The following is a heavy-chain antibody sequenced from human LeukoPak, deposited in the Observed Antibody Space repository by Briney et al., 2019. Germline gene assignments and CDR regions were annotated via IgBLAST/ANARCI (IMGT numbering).Heavy chain of an antibody. J-gene: IGHJ6*03. CDR2: IYYSGST. D-gene: IGHD3-3*01. CDR3: ARDGDYDFWSGYPYYMDV. V-gene: IGHV4-59*11. Sequence: SQTLSLTCILSGGSPSSLYWSWIRQPARTGLGWFGYIYYSGSTNCNPSLKSRVTISGDTSKNPFSLELSSVTAADTAVYYCARDGDYDFWSGYPYYMDVWGKGTTVTVSS. CDR1: GGSPSSLY.